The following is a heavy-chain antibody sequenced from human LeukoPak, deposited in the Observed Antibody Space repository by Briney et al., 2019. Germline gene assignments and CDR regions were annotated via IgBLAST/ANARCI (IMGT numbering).Heavy chain of an antibody. J-gene: IGHJ3*02. CDR1: GGSLSSYY. D-gene: IGHD3-16*01. CDR3: ARDLPPYERFGTQAFDI. V-gene: IGHV4-4*07. CDR2: ISTSGST. Sequence: SETLSLTCTVSGGSLSSYYWTWIRQPAGKGLEWIGRISTSGSTNYNPSLKSRVTISVDKSKNQFSLKLSSVTAADTAVYYCARDLPPYERFGTQAFDIWGQGTMVTVSS.